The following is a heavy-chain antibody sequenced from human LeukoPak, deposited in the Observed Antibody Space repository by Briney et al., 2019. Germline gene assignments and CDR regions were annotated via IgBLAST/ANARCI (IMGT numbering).Heavy chain of an antibody. J-gene: IGHJ4*02. V-gene: IGHV4-34*01. CDR1: GGSFSGYY. CDR3: ARGRRRGGSGSYYLDY. CDR2: INHSGST. D-gene: IGHD3-10*01. Sequence: SETLSLTCAVYGGSFSGYYWSWIRQPPGKGLEWIGEINHSGSTNYNPSLKSRVTISVDTSKNQFSLKLSSVTAADTAVYYCARGRRRGGSGSYYLDYWGQGTLVTVSS.